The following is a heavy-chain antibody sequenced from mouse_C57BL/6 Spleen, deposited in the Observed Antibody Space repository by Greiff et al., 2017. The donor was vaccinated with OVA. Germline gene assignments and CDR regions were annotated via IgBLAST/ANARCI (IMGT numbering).Heavy chain of an antibody. D-gene: IGHD1-1*01. CDR2: IDPSDSET. V-gene: IGHV1-52*01. CDR3: ARYPILRGYFDV. J-gene: IGHJ1*03. Sequence: QVQLQQSGAELVRPGSSVKLSCKASGYTFTSYWMHWVKQRPIQGLEWIGNIDPSDSETHYNQKFKDKATLTVDKSSSTAYMQLSSLTSEDSAVYYCARYPILRGYFDVWGTGTTVTVSS. CDR1: GYTFTSYW.